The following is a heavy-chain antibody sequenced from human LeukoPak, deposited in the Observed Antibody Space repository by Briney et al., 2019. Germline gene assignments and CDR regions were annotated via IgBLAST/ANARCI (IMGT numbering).Heavy chain of an antibody. CDR2: ITPIIDSA. D-gene: IGHD3-16*01. CDR3: TRVNLRGGQYNWFDP. CDR1: GGTFRSHI. J-gene: IGHJ5*02. Sequence: SVKVSCKTSGGTFRSHIFSWVRQAPGQGLEWMGKITPIIDSAKYSQKFRDRLTITGDSSTGTAYMELSSLTPEDTALYYCTRVNLRGGQYNWFDPWGQGTLVIVSS. V-gene: IGHV1-69*08.